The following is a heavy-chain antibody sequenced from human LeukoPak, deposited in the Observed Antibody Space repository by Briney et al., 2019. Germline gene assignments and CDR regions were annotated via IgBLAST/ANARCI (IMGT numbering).Heavy chain of an antibody. CDR3: AKDGTNGECGY. CDR1: GFTFSSYG. CDR2: ISYDGSNK. Sequence: PGGSLRLSCAASGFTFSSYGMHWVRQAPGKGLEWVAVISYDGSNKYYADSVKGRFTISRDNSKNTLYLQMNSLRAEDTAVYYCAKDGTNGECGYWGQGTLVTVSS. V-gene: IGHV3-30*18. J-gene: IGHJ4*02. D-gene: IGHD2-8*01.